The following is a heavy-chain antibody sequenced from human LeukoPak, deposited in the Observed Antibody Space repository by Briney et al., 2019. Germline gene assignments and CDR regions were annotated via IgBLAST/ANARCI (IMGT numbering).Heavy chain of an antibody. CDR3: ARDKMATITRGRVARWFDP. CDR2: IYTSGST. CDR1: GCSISSYY. Sequence: SETLSLTCTVSGCSISSYYWSWIRQPAGKGLEWIGRIYTSGSTNYNPSLKSRVTMSVDTSQNQFSLKLSSVTAADTAVYYCARDKMATITRGRVARWFDPWGQGTLVTVSS. V-gene: IGHV4-4*07. J-gene: IGHJ5*02. D-gene: IGHD5-24*01.